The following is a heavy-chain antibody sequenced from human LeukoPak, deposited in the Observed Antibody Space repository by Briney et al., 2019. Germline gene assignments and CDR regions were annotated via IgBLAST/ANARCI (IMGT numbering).Heavy chain of an antibody. V-gene: IGHV4-34*01. Sequence: SEALSLTCAVYGGSFSGHYWTWIRQPPGKGLEWIGEINQSGVTNYNPSLKSRVTISVDSSKNQLSLTLSSVTAADTAVYFCARGLAVSCGGGCRYLGYWGQGTLVTVSS. CDR3: ARGLAVSCGGGCRYLGY. J-gene: IGHJ4*02. CDR2: INQSGVT. CDR1: GGSFSGHY. D-gene: IGHD2-21*01.